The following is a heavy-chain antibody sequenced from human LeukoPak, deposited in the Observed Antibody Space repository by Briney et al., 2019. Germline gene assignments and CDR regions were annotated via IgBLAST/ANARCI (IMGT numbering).Heavy chain of an antibody. Sequence: GGSLRLSCAASGFTFSSYAMSWVRQAPGKGLEWVSAISGSGGSTYYADSVMGRFTISRDNSKSTLYLQMNSLRAEDTAVYYCAKMPGYSRPRDYWGQGTLVTVSS. CDR1: GFTFSSYA. CDR3: AKMPGYSRPRDY. J-gene: IGHJ4*02. V-gene: IGHV3-23*01. D-gene: IGHD5-12*01. CDR2: ISGSGGST.